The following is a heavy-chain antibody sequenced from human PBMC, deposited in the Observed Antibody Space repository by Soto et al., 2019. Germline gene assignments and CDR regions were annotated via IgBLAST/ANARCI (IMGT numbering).Heavy chain of an antibody. CDR3: ARDWHDSSHISNYPWPWFDP. D-gene: IGHD4-4*01. J-gene: IGHJ5*02. Sequence: PGGSLRLSCAASRFTFSNYGMHWVRQAPGKGLEWLAVISFDGSVEYYADSVKGRFTISRDNSKNTLYLQMNSLRAEDSAVYYCARDWHDSSHISNYPWPWFDPWGQGTLVTVSS. CDR1: RFTFSNYG. V-gene: IGHV3-30-3*01. CDR2: ISFDGSVE.